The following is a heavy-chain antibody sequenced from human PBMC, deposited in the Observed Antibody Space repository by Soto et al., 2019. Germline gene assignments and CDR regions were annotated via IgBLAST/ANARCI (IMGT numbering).Heavy chain of an antibody. CDR2: INAGNGNT. D-gene: IGHD1-26*01. J-gene: IGHJ4*02. V-gene: IGHV1-3*01. Sequence: QVQLVQSGAEVKKPGASVKVSCKASGYTFTSYAMHWVRQAPGQRLEWMGWINAGNGNTKYSQKFQGRVTITRDTSASTAYMELSSLRSEDTAVYYCARDLKEPNVQWEPTEGGYYFDYWGQGTLVTVSS. CDR3: ARDLKEPNVQWEPTEGGYYFDY. CDR1: GYTFTSYA.